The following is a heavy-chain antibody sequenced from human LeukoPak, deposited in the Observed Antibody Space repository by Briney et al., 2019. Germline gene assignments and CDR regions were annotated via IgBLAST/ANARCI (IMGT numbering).Heavy chain of an antibody. V-gene: IGHV1-2*02. Sequence: GASVKVSCKASGYTFTGYYMHWVRQAPGQGLEWMGWINPNSGGTNYAQKFQGRVTMTRDTSISTAYMELSRLRSDDTAMYYCARVGEYGSGSYLLFWGQGTLVTVSS. CDR1: GYTFTGYY. J-gene: IGHJ4*02. D-gene: IGHD3-10*01. CDR3: ARVGEYGSGSYLLF. CDR2: INPNSGGT.